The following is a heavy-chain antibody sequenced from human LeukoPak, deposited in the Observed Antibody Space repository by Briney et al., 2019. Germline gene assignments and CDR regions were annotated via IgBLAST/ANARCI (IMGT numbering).Heavy chain of an antibody. D-gene: IGHD3-9*01. CDR2: IRYDGSNK. J-gene: IGHJ4*02. Sequence: GGSLRLSCAASGFTFSSYGMHWVRQAPGKGLECVAFIRYDGSNKYYADSVKGRFTISRDNSKNTLYLQMNSLRAEATAVYYCVKLVLRYFDWLMDYWGQGTLVTVSS. CDR3: VKLVLRYFDWLMDY. CDR1: GFTFSSYG. V-gene: IGHV3-30*02.